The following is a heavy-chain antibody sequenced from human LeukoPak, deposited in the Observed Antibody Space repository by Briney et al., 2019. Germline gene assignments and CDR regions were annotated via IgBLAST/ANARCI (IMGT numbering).Heavy chain of an antibody. D-gene: IGHD2-15*01. V-gene: IGHV4-34*01. CDR2: INHSGST. CDR3: ARVNCSGGSCLNWFDP. Sequence: SETLSLTCAVYSGSFSGYYWSWIRQPPGKGLEWIGEINHSGSTNYNPSLKSRVTISVDTSKNQFSLKLSSVTAADTAVYYCARVNCSGGSCLNWFDPWGQGTLVTVSS. CDR1: SGSFSGYY. J-gene: IGHJ5*02.